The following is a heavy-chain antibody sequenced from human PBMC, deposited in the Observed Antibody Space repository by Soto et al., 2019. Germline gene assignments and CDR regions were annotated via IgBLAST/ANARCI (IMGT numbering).Heavy chain of an antibody. Sequence: QVQLVESGGGVVQPGRSLRLSCAASGFTFSSYAMHWVRQAPGKGLEWVAVISYDGSNKYYADSVKGRFTISRDNSKNTLYLQMNSLIAEDMAVYYCAREDYDFWSGYSIYYYYGMDVWGQGTTVTVSS. V-gene: IGHV3-30-3*01. J-gene: IGHJ6*02. D-gene: IGHD3-3*01. CDR3: AREDYDFWSGYSIYYYYGMDV. CDR1: GFTFSSYA. CDR2: ISYDGSNK.